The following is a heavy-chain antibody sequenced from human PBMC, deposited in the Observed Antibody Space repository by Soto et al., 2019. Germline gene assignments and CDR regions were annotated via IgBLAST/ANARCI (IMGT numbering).Heavy chain of an antibody. Sequence: QVQLMQSGAEVKKPGSSVKVFCNASGGTFSNYTISWVRQAPGQGLEWMGGIIPVFGTTDYEQKFQGRVTITADGSTSTAYMKLSSLRSADTAVYYCARSSPYIVVRKPTGNQDYYGMDVWGQGTTVTVSS. D-gene: IGHD2-2*01. CDR1: GGTFSNYT. CDR2: IIPVFGTT. J-gene: IGHJ6*02. V-gene: IGHV1-69*01. CDR3: ARSSPYIVVRKPTGNQDYYGMDV.